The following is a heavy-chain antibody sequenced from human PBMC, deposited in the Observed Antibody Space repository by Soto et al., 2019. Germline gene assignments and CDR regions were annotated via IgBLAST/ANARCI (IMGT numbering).Heavy chain of an antibody. V-gene: IGHV4-59*11. J-gene: IGHJ4*02. CDR3: TRANRYSEY. Sequence: QVQLQESGPGLVKPSETLSLTCTVTGGSISNHYWRWIRQPPGKGLEWIGYIYYNGNTNDNPPLKSRVTMSVDTSKNQITLKLTSVTAADTAVYYCTRANRYSEYWGQGTLVTVSS. D-gene: IGHD1-20*01. CDR1: GGSISNHY. CDR2: IYYNGNT.